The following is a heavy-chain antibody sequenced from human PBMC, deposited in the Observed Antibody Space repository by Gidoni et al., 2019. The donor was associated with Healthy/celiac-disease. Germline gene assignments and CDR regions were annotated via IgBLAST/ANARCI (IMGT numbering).Heavy chain of an antibody. J-gene: IGHJ6*02. CDR3: ASLSYYDSSGYLPYYYYGMDV. Sequence: EVQLVESGGGLIQPGGSLRLSCAASGFTVSSNYMTWVRQAPGKGLEWVSVIYSGGSTYYADSVKGRFTISRDNSKNTLYLQMNSLRAEDTAVYYCASLSYYDSSGYLPYYYYGMDVWGQGTTVTVSS. CDR2: IYSGGST. CDR1: GFTVSSNY. V-gene: IGHV3-53*01. D-gene: IGHD3-22*01.